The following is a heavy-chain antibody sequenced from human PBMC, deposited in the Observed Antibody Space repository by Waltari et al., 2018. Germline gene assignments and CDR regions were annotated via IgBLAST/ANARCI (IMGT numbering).Heavy chain of an antibody. V-gene: IGHV1-2*06. J-gene: IGHJ6*02. CDR3: ARVLLYDSSGYSIPGGMDV. CDR1: GYTFTGYY. Sequence: QVQLVQSGAEVKKPGASVKVSCKASGYTFTGYYMHWVRPAPGHGLAWMGRINPNSGGTNDAQKFQGRVTMTRDTSISTAYMELSRLRSDDTAVYYCARVLLYDSSGYSIPGGMDVWGQGTTVTVSS. CDR2: INPNSGGT. D-gene: IGHD3-22*01.